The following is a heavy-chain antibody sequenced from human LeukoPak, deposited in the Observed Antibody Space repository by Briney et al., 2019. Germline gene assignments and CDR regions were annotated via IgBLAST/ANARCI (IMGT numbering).Heavy chain of an antibody. J-gene: IGHJ4*02. CDR2: INQDGSEK. CDR1: GFTFSSYW. D-gene: IGHD2-2*02. Sequence: PGGSLRLSCAASGFTFSSYWMSWVRQAPGKGLEWVANINQDGSEKYYVDSVKGRFTISRDNAKNSLYLQMNSLRAEDTAVYYCARDQRPHCSSTSCYIGSVYWGQGTLVTASS. V-gene: IGHV3-7*01. CDR3: ARDQRPHCSSTSCYIGSVY.